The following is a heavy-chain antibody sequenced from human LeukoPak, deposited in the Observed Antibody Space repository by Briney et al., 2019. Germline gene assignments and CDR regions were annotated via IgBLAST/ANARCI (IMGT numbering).Heavy chain of an antibody. D-gene: IGHD4-17*01. Sequence: GGSLRLSCAASGLTFRSYAMTWVRQAPGKGLEWVSSISGSGTTTYFADSVKGRFTISRDNSKGSLYLQMNSLRAEDAALYYCATRDSGDYPYFDYWGQGTLVTVSS. V-gene: IGHV3-23*01. CDR1: GLTFRSYA. CDR2: ISGSGTTT. CDR3: ATRDSGDYPYFDY. J-gene: IGHJ4*02.